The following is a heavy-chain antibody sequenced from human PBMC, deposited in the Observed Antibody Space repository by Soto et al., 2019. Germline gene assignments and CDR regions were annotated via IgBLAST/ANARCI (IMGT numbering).Heavy chain of an antibody. CDR2: IYHSGST. Sequence: SETLSLTCAVSGGSISSSNWWSWVRQPPGKGLEWIGEIYHSGSTNYNPSLKSRVTISVDKSKNQFSLKLSSVTAADTAVYYCARRYYYGSGSYLYYLDYWGQGTLV. V-gene: IGHV4-4*02. J-gene: IGHJ4*02. D-gene: IGHD3-10*01. CDR1: GGSISSSNW. CDR3: ARRYYYGSGSYLYYLDY.